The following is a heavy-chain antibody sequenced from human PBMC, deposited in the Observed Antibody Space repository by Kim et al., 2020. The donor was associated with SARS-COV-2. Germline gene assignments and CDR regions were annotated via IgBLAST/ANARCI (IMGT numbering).Heavy chain of an antibody. CDR1: GFTFSSYD. V-gene: IGHV3-13*04. J-gene: IGHJ4*02. CDR2: IGTAGDT. CDR3: ARGCRCSSTSCYARCVDY. D-gene: IGHD2-2*01. Sequence: GGSLRLSCAASGFTFSSYDMHWVRQATGKGLEWVSAIGTAGDTYYPGSVKGRFTISRENAKNSLYLQMNSLRAGDTAVYYCARGCRCSSTSCYARCVDYWGQGTLVTVSS.